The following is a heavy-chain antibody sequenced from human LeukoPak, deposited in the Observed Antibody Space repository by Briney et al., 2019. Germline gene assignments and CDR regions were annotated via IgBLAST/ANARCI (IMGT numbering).Heavy chain of an antibody. V-gene: IGHV3-72*01. CDR1: GFTFSDYY. Sequence: GGSLRLSCAPSGFTFSDYYMDWVRQAPGKGLEWVGRIRNRANGGTTEYAASVRGRFTISRDDSKNSVYLQMNSLNPDDTAVYYCARVHNTSWSDSYFDYCGQGTLVTVSS. CDR3: ARVHNTSWSDSYFDY. J-gene: IGHJ4*02. D-gene: IGHD6-13*01. CDR2: IRNRANGGTT.